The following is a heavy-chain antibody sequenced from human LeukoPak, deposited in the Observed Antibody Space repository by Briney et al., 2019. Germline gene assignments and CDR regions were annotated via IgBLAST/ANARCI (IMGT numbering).Heavy chain of an antibody. Sequence: SQTLSLTCTVSGGSISSGDYYWSWIRQPPGEGLEWIGYIYYSGSTYYNPSLKSRVTISVDTSKNQFSLKLSSVTAADTAVYYCARDRIVVVPAAITLYYYYGMDVWGKGTTVTVSS. CDR2: IYYSGST. V-gene: IGHV4-30-4*01. CDR3: ARDRIVVVPAAITLYYYYGMDV. D-gene: IGHD2-2*02. J-gene: IGHJ6*04. CDR1: GGSISSGDYY.